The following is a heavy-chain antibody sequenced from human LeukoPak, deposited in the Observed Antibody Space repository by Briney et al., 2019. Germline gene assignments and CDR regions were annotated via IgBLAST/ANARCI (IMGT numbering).Heavy chain of an antibody. Sequence: SVKVSCKASGGTFSSYAISWVRQAPGQGLEWMGGIIPIFGTANYAQKFQGRVTITADESTSTAYMELSSLRSEDTAVYYCARAYCSSTSCYQRYFDYWGQGALVTVSS. CDR2: IIPIFGTA. V-gene: IGHV1-69*01. D-gene: IGHD2-2*01. J-gene: IGHJ4*02. CDR3: ARAYCSSTSCYQRYFDY. CDR1: GGTFSSYA.